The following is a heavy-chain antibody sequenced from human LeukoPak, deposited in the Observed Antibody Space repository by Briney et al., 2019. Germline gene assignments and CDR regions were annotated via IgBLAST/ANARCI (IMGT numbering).Heavy chain of an antibody. CDR2: ISYDGSNK. Sequence: GGSLRLSCAASGSTFSSYGMHWVRQAPGKGLEWVAVISYDGSNKYYAGSVKGRFTISRDNSKNTLYLQMNSLRAEDTAVYYCAKGDYYFDYWGQGTLVTVSS. V-gene: IGHV3-30*18. CDR3: AKGDYYFDY. CDR1: GSTFSSYG. J-gene: IGHJ4*02.